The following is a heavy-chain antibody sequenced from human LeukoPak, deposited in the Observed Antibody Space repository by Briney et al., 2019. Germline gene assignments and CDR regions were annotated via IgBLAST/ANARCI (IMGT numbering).Heavy chain of an antibody. CDR3: TTDLWGRGGIVPAY. V-gene: IGHV3-15*01. CDR1: GFTFSNAW. Sequence: GGSLRLSCAASGFTFSNAWMSWVRQAPGKGLEWVGRIKSKTDGGTTDYAAPVKGRFTISRDDSKNTLYLQMNSLKTEDTAVYYCTTDLWGRGGIVPAYWGQGTLVTVSS. J-gene: IGHJ4*02. CDR2: IKSKTDGGTT. D-gene: IGHD2-2*01.